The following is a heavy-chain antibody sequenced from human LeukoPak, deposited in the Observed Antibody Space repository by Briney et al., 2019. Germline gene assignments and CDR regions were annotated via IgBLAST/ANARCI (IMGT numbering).Heavy chain of an antibody. CDR2: MSYDGSNK. CDR1: GFTFSNYP. D-gene: IGHD3-3*01. CDR3: ARQATEWNFDY. Sequence: HPGGSLRLSCAASGFTFSNYPMHWVRQAPGKGLEWVAVMSYDGSNKYYADSVKGRFTISRDNSKNTLYLQMNSLRAEDTAMYYCARQATEWNFDYWGQGTLVTVSS. V-gene: IGHV3-30-3*01. J-gene: IGHJ4*02.